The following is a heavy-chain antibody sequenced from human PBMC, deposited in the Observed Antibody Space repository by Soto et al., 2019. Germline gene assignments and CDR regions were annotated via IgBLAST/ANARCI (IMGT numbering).Heavy chain of an antibody. Sequence: QVQLQESGPGLVKPSQTLSLTCTVSGGSISSGGYYWSWIRQHPGKGLEWIGYIYYSGSTYYNPSPKSRVTISVDTSKNQVSLKLSLVTAADTAVYYCARTVTDLDGWFDPLGQGTLVTVSS. D-gene: IGHD4-4*01. CDR2: IYYSGST. CDR1: GGSISSGGYY. J-gene: IGHJ5*02. V-gene: IGHV4-31*03. CDR3: ARTVTDLDGWFDP.